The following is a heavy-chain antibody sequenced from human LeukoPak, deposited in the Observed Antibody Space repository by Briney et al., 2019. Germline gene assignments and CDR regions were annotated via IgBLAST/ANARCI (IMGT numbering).Heavy chain of an antibody. J-gene: IGHJ5*02. D-gene: IGHD1-26*01. CDR3: ARLRLSGGSFSVGWFDP. Sequence: SETLSLTCTVSGGSISSYYWSWIRQPPGRGLEWIGYIYYSGSTNYNPSLKSRVTISVDTSKNQFSLKLSSVTAADTAVYFCARLRLSGGSFSVGWFDPWGQGIQVTVSS. CDR2: IYYSGST. V-gene: IGHV4-59*08. CDR1: GGSISSYY.